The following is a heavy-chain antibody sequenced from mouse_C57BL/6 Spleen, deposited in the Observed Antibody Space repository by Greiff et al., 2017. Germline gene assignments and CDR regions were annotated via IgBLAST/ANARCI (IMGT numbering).Heavy chain of an antibody. J-gene: IGHJ2*01. CDR2: INPNNGGT. V-gene: IGHV1-18*01. CDR3: AREGNDGYGY. D-gene: IGHD2-3*01. Sequence: EVKLMESGPELVKPGASVKIPCKASGYTFTDYNMDWVKQSHGKSLEWIGDINPNNGGTIYNQKFKGKATLTVDKSSSTAYMELRSLTSEDTAVYYCAREGNDGYGYWSQGTTLTVSS. CDR1: GYTFTDYN.